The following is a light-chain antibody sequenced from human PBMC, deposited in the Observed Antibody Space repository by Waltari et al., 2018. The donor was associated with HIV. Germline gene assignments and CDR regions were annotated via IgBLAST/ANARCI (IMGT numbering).Light chain of an antibody. V-gene: IGLV1-40*03. J-gene: IGLJ2*01. CDR3: QSYDTSLSAWV. CDR1: SSNLGAGYD. CDR2: INK. Sequence: QSVLTQPPSISGAPGQRIPVSCSRTSSNLGAGYDVHWYQQLPGTAPHLLHYINKHRPPGVPYRVSASKSDASASQAITGLQAADEGDYFCQSYDTSLSAWVFGGGTRLTVL.